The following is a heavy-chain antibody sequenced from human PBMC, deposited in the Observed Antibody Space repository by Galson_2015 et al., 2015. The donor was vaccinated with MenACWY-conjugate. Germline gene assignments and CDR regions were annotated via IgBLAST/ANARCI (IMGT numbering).Heavy chain of an antibody. CDR3: ARDRARSVGATYLFDS. J-gene: IGHJ4*02. D-gene: IGHD1-26*01. CDR2: INAGNGNT. CDR1: GYTFKSYA. V-gene: IGHV1-3*01. Sequence: QSGAEVKKPGESLMTSCKASGYTFKSYALHWVRQAPGHRLEWMGWINAGNGNTKYSQKFQGRVTLTRDTSATTAYMEVSRLRSEDAALYYCARDRARSVGATYLFDSWGQGTLVTVSS.